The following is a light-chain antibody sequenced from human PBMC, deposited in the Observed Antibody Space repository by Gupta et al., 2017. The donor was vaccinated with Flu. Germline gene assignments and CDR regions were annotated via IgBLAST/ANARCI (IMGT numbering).Light chain of an antibody. V-gene: IGLV2-14*01. J-gene: IGLJ3*02. CDR3: SSYTSSSTWV. Sequence: QSALTHRAPASVSPGQSITISCTGTSSDVGGYNYVSWYQQHPGKAPKLMIYEVSNRPSGVSNRFSGSKSGNTASLTISGLQAEDEADYYCSSYTSSSTWVFGGGTKLTVL. CDR2: EVS. CDR1: SSDVGGYNY.